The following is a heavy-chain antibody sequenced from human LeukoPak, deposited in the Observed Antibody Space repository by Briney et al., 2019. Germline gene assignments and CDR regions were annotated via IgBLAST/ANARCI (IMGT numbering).Heavy chain of an antibody. CDR1: GGSISGSAYY. CDR3: TRQWSNFWSEY. CDR2: MFYSGST. Sequence: SETLSLTCTVSGGSISGSAYYWGWIRQPPGKGLEWIGSMFYSGSTNYNPSLKSRVTIAVDTSKNQFFLKLSSVTAADTAVYYCTRQWSNFWSEYWGQGTLVTVSS. J-gene: IGHJ4*02. D-gene: IGHD3-3*01. V-gene: IGHV4-39*01.